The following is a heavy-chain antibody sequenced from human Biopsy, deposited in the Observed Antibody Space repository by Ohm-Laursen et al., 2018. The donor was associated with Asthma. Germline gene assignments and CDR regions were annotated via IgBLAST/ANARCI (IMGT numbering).Heavy chain of an antibody. Sequence: SSVKVSCKSLGGTFNTYVIGWVRQAPGQGLEWMGGINSVFGTTTYPQKFQDRVTVTADDSTSTVYMELSSLRSEDTAVYYCARKAGPCISRTCYSLDFWGQGTLVTVPS. V-gene: IGHV1-69*01. CDR2: INSVFGTT. CDR1: GGTFNTYV. J-gene: IGHJ4*02. D-gene: IGHD2-2*01. CDR3: ARKAGPCISRTCYSLDF.